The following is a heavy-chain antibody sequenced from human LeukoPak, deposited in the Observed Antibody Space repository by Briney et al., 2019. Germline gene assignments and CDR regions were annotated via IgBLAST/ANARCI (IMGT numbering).Heavy chain of an antibody. V-gene: IGHV3-48*04. J-gene: IGHJ4*02. Sequence: GGSLRLSCAASRFTFSNYGVNWVRQAPGKGLEWVSYINSRSSTIYYADSVRGRFTISRDNAKNSLYLQMNNLRVEDTAMYYCAGGTGFIIKDWGQGTLVTVSS. CDR2: INSRSSTI. CDR3: AGGTGFIIKD. D-gene: IGHD3-9*01. CDR1: RFTFSNYG.